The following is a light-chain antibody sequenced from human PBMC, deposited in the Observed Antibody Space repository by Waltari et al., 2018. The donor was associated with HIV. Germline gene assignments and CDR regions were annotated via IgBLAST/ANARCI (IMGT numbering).Light chain of an antibody. J-gene: IGLJ2*01. CDR2: RDP. Sequence: SYELTQPPSVSVSPGQTARITCSADALAKQHTYWYQQKPGQAPVVVINRDPQRPAGIPERFSGSSSGTIVTLTISGVQAEDEAVYYCQSADNTGTSVVFGGGTKLTVL. CDR3: QSADNTGTSVV. V-gene: IGLV3-25*03. CDR1: ALAKQH.